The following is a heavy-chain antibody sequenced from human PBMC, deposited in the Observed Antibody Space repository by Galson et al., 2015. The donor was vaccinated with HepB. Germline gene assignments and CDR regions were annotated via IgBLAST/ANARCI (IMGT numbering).Heavy chain of an antibody. CDR3: AKGSYGYPFDY. CDR1: GFPFSTYA. V-gene: IGHV3-23*01. J-gene: IGHJ4*02. CDR2: ISGSGGST. Sequence: SLRLSCAASGFPFSTYAMSWVRQAPGKGLEWVSAISGSGGSTYYADSVKGWFTISRDNSKNTLYLQMNSLRAEDTAVYYCAKGSYGYPFDYWGQGTLVTVSS. D-gene: IGHD5-18*01.